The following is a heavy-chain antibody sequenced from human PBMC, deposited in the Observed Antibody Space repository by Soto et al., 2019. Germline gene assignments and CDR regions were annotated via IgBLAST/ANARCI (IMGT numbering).Heavy chain of an antibody. J-gene: IGHJ6*02. CDR1: GGPISSGDYY. CDR2: IYYSGST. V-gene: IGHV4-30-4*01. Sequence: SETLSLTCTVSGGPISSGDYYWSWIRQPPGKGLEWIGYIYYSGSTYYNPSLKSRVTISVDTSKNQFSLKLSSVTAADTAVYYCARFTPSRPIAYYYYGMDVWGQGTTVT. CDR3: ARFTPSRPIAYYYYGMDV.